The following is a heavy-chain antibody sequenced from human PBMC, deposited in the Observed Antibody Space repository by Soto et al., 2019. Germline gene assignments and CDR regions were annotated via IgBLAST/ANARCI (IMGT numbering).Heavy chain of an antibody. CDR2: IYHSGST. CDR1: GGSISSGGYS. J-gene: IGHJ5*02. V-gene: IGHV4-30-2*01. Sequence: QLQLQESGSGLVKPSQTLSLTCAVSGGSISSGGYSWSWIRQPPGKGLEWIGYIYHSGSTNYNPSLKSPITISVDRSKNQFTLKLNSMTAAATAVYYSARVPTPWGQGTLVTVSS. CDR3: ARVPTP.